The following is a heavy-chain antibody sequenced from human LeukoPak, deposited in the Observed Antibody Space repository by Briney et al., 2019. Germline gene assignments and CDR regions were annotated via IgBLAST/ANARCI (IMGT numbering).Heavy chain of an antibody. Sequence: ASVKVSCKASGYTFTSYAMNWVRQAPGQGLEWMGWINTNTGNPTYAQGSTGRFVFSLDTSVSTAYLQISSLKAEDTAVYYCARAPLPYVWGSYRPNWFDPWGQGTLVTVSS. D-gene: IGHD3-16*02. CDR2: INTNTGNP. CDR1: GYTFTSYA. CDR3: ARAPLPYVWGSYRPNWFDP. J-gene: IGHJ5*02. V-gene: IGHV7-4-1*02.